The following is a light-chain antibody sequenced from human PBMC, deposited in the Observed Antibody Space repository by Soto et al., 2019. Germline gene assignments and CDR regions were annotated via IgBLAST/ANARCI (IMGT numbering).Light chain of an antibody. J-gene: IGKJ4*01. Sequence: EIVLTQSPATLSLSPGERATLSCRASQSVSSYLAWYQQKPGQAPRLLIYDASNRATGIPARFSGSGYGTDFTLTISRLEPEDFAVYYCQQRSNFGGGTKVEIK. V-gene: IGKV3-11*01. CDR2: DAS. CDR3: QQRSN. CDR1: QSVSSY.